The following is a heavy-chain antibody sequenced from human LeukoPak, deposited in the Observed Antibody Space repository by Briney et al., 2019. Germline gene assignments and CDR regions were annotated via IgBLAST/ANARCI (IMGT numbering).Heavy chain of an antibody. D-gene: IGHD6-19*01. CDR1: GFALRSYG. Sequence: GGSLRLSCAVPGFALRSYGMHWVRQAPGKGLEWVAYIWSDGSNPNYADSAKGRFTISRDTSNNTLYLQMDSLRGGDTAVYFCAKFGSGWYHVDSWGQGALVSVSS. V-gene: IGHV3-30*02. J-gene: IGHJ4*02. CDR2: IWSDGSNP. CDR3: AKFGSGWYHVDS.